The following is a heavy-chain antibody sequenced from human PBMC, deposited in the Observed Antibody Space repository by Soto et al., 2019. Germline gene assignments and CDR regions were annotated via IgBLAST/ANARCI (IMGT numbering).Heavy chain of an antibody. D-gene: IGHD3-9*01. CDR2: IYYSGST. CDR3: ARTDKGYYGMDV. Sequence: TSETLSLTCTVSGGSISSSSYYWGWIRQPPGKGLEWIGSIYYSGSTYYNPSLKSRVTISVDTSKNQFSLKLSSVTAADTAVYYCARTDKGYYGMDVWGQGTTVTVSS. CDR1: GGSISSSSYY. J-gene: IGHJ6*02. V-gene: IGHV4-39*01.